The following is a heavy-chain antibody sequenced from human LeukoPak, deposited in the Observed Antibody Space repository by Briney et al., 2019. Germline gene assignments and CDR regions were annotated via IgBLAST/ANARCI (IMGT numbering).Heavy chain of an antibody. Sequence: GGSLQISCKASGSRFAKYWIGWGRQVPGKGLEGRGIIYPGDPDTRYSPSFQGQVTISADKSISTAYLQWNSLKASDTAMYYCARHGYMGTYYYMDVWGKGTTVTVSS. CDR1: GSRFAKYW. D-gene: IGHD3-16*02. J-gene: IGHJ6*03. CDR2: IYPGDPDT. CDR3: ARHGYMGTYYYMDV. V-gene: IGHV5-51*01.